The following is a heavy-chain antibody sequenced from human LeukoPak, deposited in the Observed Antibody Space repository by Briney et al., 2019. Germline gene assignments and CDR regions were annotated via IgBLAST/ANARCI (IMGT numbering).Heavy chain of an antibody. D-gene: IGHD5-18*01. CDR2: INPDSGGT. Sequence: ASVKVSCKASGYTFTGYHMHWVRQAPGQGLEWMGWINPDSGGTDYAQKFQGRVTMTRDTSISTAYMELSRLRSDDTAVYYCARCAVRGYSYGVSDYWGQGTLATVSS. CDR3: ARCAVRGYSYGVSDY. J-gene: IGHJ4*02. CDR1: GYTFTGYH. V-gene: IGHV1-2*02.